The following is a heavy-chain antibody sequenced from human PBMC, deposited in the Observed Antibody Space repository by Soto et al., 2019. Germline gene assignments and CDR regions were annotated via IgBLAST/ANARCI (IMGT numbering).Heavy chain of an antibody. V-gene: IGHV4-31*03. CDR3: AKCITALGPIDY. CDR2: IYYSGST. D-gene: IGHD6-6*01. Sequence: SETLSLTCTVSGCSISSGDYYWSWIRQPPGKGLEWIGYIYYSGSTYYNPSLKSRVTISVDTSKNQFSLKLSSVTAADTAVYYCAKCITALGPIDYWGQGTLVTVSS. J-gene: IGHJ4*02. CDR1: GCSISSGDYY.